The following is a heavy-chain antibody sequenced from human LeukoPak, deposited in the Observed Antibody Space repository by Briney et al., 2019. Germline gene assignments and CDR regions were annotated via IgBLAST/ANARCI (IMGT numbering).Heavy chain of an antibody. CDR1: GFTFSSSE. Sequence: PGGSLRLSCAASGFTFSSSERNWMRQAPGKGLEWLSSISASSTSIYYADSVKGRFTISRDNVKNLLYLQMNSLRDEDTAVYYCDYHGNWGQGTLVTVSS. CDR2: ISASSTSI. V-gene: IGHV3-48*02. J-gene: IGHJ4*02. D-gene: IGHD3-10*01. CDR3: DYHGN.